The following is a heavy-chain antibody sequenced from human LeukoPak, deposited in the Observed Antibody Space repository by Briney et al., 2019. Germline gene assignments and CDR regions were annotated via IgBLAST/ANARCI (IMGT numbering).Heavy chain of an antibody. D-gene: IGHD2-2*01. V-gene: IGHV5-51*01. J-gene: IGHJ6*03. CDR1: GYSFTSYW. CDR2: IYPGDSDT. CDR3: ARQGGYCSKTSCSQDYYSYYMDV. Sequence: GESLKISCKGSGYSFTSYWIGWVRQMPGKGLEWMGIIYPGDSDTRYSPSFQGQVTISVDKSINTAYLQWSSLKASDTATYYCARQGGYCSKTSCSQDYYSYYMDVWGTGTTVTVSS.